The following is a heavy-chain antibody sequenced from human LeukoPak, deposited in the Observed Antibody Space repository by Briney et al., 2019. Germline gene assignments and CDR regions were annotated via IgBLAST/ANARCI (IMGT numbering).Heavy chain of an antibody. CDR1: GFTVSRNY. CDR3: SKGQELDDGVLES. D-gene: IGHD1-1*01. J-gene: IGHJ4*02. V-gene: IGHV3-66*01. Sequence: PGGSLRLSSAASGFTVSRNYMSWVRQAPGKGLEWVSVIYIDGNTYYADSVRGRFTISRDNSKNTVYLQMNSLSAEDTAIYYCSKGQELDDGVLESWGRGTLVTVSS. CDR2: IYIDGNT.